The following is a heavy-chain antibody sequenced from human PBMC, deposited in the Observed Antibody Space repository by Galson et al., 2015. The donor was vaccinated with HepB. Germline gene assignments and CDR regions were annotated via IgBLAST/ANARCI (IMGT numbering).Heavy chain of an antibody. D-gene: IGHD2-15*01. CDR2: IRSKLYGATT. CDR3: VGDGYCNGGSCYFDS. CDR1: GFRLGDYA. V-gene: IGHV3-49*04. Sequence: SLRVSCAASGFRLGDYALNWVRQAPGKGPEGVGFIRSKLYGATTQYAVSGKGRFTIPRDDSKSIADLQMSSLKAEDTAVYYCVGDGYCNGGSCYFDSWGQGTLVTVSS. J-gene: IGHJ4*02.